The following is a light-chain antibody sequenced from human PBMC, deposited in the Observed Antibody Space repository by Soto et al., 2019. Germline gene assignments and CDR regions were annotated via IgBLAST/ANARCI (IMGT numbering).Light chain of an antibody. CDR1: QSISHY. V-gene: IGKV1-5*01. CDR3: QQSYSTPIT. CDR2: DAS. J-gene: IGKJ5*01. Sequence: DIQMTQSPSTLSASVGDRVTITCRASQSISHYLAWYQQKPGKAPNLLIYDASSLERGVPSRFSGSGSGTEFTLTISSLQPDDFAAYYCQQSYSTPITFGQGTRLEIK.